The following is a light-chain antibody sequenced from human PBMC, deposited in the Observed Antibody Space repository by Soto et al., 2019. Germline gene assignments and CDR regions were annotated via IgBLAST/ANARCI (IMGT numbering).Light chain of an antibody. CDR2: EVS. CDR3: KSYRSSGTPYV. CDR1: SSDVGGYDY. J-gene: IGLJ1*01. Sequence: QSVLTRPASVSVSPGQSITSSCTGTSSDVGGYDYVSWYQQHPGRAPKLMIYEVSYRPSGVSSRFSGSKSGNTASLTISGLQAEDEADYYCKSYRSSGTPYVFGTGTKVTVL. V-gene: IGLV2-14*01.